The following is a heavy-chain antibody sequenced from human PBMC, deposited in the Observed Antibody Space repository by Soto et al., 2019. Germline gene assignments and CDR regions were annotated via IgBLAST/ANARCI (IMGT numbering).Heavy chain of an antibody. Sequence: QVQLQESGPGLVKPSQTLSLTCTVSGGSISSGGYFWNWIRQHPGKGLEWIGYIYYSGSTYYTPSLKSRVTISIDTSENRFSLTLSSVTAADTAVYSCASSPGYSYGYGMDVWGQGTTVAVSS. CDR1: GGSISSGGYF. D-gene: IGHD5-18*01. CDR2: IYYSGST. V-gene: IGHV4-31*03. CDR3: ASSPGYSYGYGMDV. J-gene: IGHJ6*02.